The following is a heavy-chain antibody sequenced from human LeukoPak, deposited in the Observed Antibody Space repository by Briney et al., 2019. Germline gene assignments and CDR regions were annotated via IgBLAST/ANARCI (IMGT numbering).Heavy chain of an antibody. CDR3: AKDIDPYYYYMDV. CDR2: ISGDGGST. CDR1: GFTFSSYS. Sequence: PGGSLRLSCAASGFTFSSYSMHWVRQAPGKGLEWVSLISGDGGSTYYADSVKGRFTISRDNSKNSLYLQMNSLRTEDAALYYCAKDIDPYYYYMDVWGKGTTVTVSS. J-gene: IGHJ6*03. V-gene: IGHV3-43*02.